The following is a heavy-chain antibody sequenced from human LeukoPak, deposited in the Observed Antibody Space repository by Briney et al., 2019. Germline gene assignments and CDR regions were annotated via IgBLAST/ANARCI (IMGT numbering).Heavy chain of an antibody. CDR2: INAGNGNT. CDR1: GYTFTSYA. CDR3: AGYGSSKDIVVVPAPHPVYYYYYYMDV. V-gene: IGHV1-3*01. J-gene: IGHJ6*03. D-gene: IGHD2-2*01. Sequence: ASVKVSCKASGYTFTSYAMHWVRQAPGQRLEWMGWINAGNGNTKYSQKFQGRVTITRDTSASTAYMELSSLRSEDTAVYYCAGYGSSKDIVVVPAPHPVYYYYYYMDVWGKGTTVTVSS.